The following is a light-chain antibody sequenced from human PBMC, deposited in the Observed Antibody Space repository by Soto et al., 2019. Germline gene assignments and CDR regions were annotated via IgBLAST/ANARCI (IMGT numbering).Light chain of an antibody. Sequence: DIQITQSPSSFSSSVVDRFTITCRASQGISSWLAWYQQKPGKAPKLLIYKASSLESGVPSRFSGSGSGTEFTLTISSLQPDDFATYYCQQYNSYLITFGQGTRLEIK. CDR2: KAS. V-gene: IGKV1-5*03. J-gene: IGKJ5*01. CDR3: QQYNSYLIT. CDR1: QGISSW.